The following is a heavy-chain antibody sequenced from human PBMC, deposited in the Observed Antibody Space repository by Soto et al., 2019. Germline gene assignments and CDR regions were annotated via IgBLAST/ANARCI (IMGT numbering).Heavy chain of an antibody. CDR3: TKNALRGAGAGPNWFDP. CDR2: ISGSGGST. J-gene: IGHJ5*02. V-gene: IGHV3-23*01. D-gene: IGHD3-10*01. CDR1: GFTFSNYA. Sequence: GGSLRLSCAASGFTFSNYAMNWVRQAPGKGLEWVSAISGSGGSTYYADSVKGRFTISRDNSKNTLYVQMNSLRAEDTAVYYCTKNALRGAGAGPNWFDPPGRRTLVTVSS.